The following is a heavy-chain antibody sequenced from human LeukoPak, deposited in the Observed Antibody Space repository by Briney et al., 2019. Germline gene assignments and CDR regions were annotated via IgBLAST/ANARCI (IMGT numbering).Heavy chain of an antibody. CDR1: GFSFSTYS. V-gene: IGHV3-48*04. J-gene: IGHJ4*02. CDR3: ARGGIPHYSDNTGYFVGQF. D-gene: IGHD3-22*01. Sequence: GGSLRLSCAASGFSFSTYSMTWVRLAPGKGLEWLSFISISWSSRHYADSVKGRFTISRDNAENSVYLQMNSLRTEDRAVYYCARGGIPHYSDNTGYFVGQFWGQGTRVTVSS. CDR2: ISISWSSR.